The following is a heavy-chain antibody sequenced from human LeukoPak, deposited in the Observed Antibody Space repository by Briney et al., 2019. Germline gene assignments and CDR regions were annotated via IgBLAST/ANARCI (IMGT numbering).Heavy chain of an antibody. D-gene: IGHD4-11*01. Sequence: ASVKVSCKASGYTFTSYYMHWVRQAPGQGLEWMGIINPSGGSTSYAQKFQGRVTMTRDTSTSTVYMELSSLRSEDTAVYYCARVGVDYWRPEGAFDIWGQGTMGTVSS. CDR1: GYTFTSYY. CDR2: INPSGGST. CDR3: ARVGVDYWRPEGAFDI. J-gene: IGHJ3*02. V-gene: IGHV1-46*01.